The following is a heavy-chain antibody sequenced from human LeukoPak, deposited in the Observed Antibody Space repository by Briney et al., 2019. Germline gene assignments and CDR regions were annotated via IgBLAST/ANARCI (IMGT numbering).Heavy chain of an antibody. CDR3: ARDGGSSWYVGYAFDI. CDR2: ISAYNGNT. J-gene: IGHJ3*02. D-gene: IGHD6-13*01. Sequence: ASVTVSCKASGYTFTSYGISWVRQAPGQGLEWMGWISAYNGNTNYAQKLQGRVTMTTDTSTSTAYMELRSLRSDDTAVYYCARDGGSSWYVGYAFDIWGQGTMVTVSS. CDR1: GYTFTSYG. V-gene: IGHV1-18*01.